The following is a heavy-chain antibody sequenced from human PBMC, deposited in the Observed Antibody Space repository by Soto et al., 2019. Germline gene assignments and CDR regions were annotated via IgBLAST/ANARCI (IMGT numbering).Heavy chain of an antibody. V-gene: IGHV3-48*02. J-gene: IGHJ6*02. CDR3: ARDLAVAGYYYYYGMDV. D-gene: IGHD6-19*01. CDR2: ISSSSSTI. Sequence: EVQLVESGGGLVQPGGSLRLSCAASGFTFSSYSMNWVRQAPGKGLEWVSYISSSSSTIYYADSVKRRFTISRDNAKNSLYLQMNSLSDEDTAVYYCARDLAVAGYYYYYGMDVWGQGTTVTVSS. CDR1: GFTFSSYS.